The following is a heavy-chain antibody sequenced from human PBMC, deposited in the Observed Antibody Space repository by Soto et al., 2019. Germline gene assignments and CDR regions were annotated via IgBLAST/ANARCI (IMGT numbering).Heavy chain of an antibody. J-gene: IGHJ4*02. CDR3: ARVRGSFYIVDS. D-gene: IGHD1-26*01. Sequence: QVQLVESGGGVVQPGRSLRLSCAASGFIFTDYSMHWVRQAPGKGLEWVAVISHDGSYNYYADSVKGRFTISSAISKTTLYSQMNSLTAEDTAKYYCARVRGSFYIVDSWGPGALVIGSS. CDR1: GFIFTDYS. V-gene: IGHV3-30*04. CDR2: ISHDGSYN.